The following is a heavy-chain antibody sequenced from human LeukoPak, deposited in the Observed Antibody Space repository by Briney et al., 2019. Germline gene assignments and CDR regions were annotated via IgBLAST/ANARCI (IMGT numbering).Heavy chain of an antibody. J-gene: IGHJ4*02. CDR2: ISHSGTT. CDR3: ARYVPVRTGTTRASFDY. Sequence: PSETLPLTCAVYGGSFSDYDWSWIRQPPGKGLEWIGEISHSGTTNCDPSLKSRISMSIDTSRSQFSLNLRSVTAADTAVYYCARYVPVRTGTTRASFDYWGLGTLVTVSS. V-gene: IGHV4-34*10. D-gene: IGHD1-1*01. CDR1: GGSFSDYD.